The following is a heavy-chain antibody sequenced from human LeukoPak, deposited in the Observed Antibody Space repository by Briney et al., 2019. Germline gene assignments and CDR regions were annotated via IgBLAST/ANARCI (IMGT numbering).Heavy chain of an antibody. CDR1: GYSISSGYY. Sequence: SETLSLTCTVSGYSISSGYYWGWLRQPPGKGLEWIGSIYHSGSTNYNPSLKSRVTISVDTSKNQFSLKLSSVTAADTAVYYCARDGPQGFDYWGQGTLVTVSS. CDR2: IYHSGST. J-gene: IGHJ4*02. V-gene: IGHV4-38-2*02. CDR3: ARDGPQGFDY.